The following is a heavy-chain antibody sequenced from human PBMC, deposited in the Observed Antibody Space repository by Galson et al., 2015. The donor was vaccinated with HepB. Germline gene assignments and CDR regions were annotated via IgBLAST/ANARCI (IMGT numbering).Heavy chain of an antibody. Sequence: QSGAEVKKPGESLKTSCKASGYSFRNYWIGWVRQMPGKGLQCMGIIYPGDSETRYSPSFQAQVTISSDKSINTAYLQWRSLTASDPAMYYDARLGHEGYHYYGMDVWGQGTTVTVSS. CDR1: GYSFRNYW. J-gene: IGHJ6*02. D-gene: IGHD2-2*01. CDR3: ARLGHEGYHYYGMDV. V-gene: IGHV5-51*01. CDR2: IYPGDSET.